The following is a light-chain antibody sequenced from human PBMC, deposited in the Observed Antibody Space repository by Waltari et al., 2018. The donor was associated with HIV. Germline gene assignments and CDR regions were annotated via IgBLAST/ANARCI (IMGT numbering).Light chain of an antibody. J-gene: IGLJ1*01. Sequence: QSALTQPASVSGSPGQSITISCTGTSSDVGGYNYFSWYQQHPGKAPKLMIYDVSIRPSGVSNRFSGSKSGNTASLTISGLQAEDEADYYCSSYTSSSTYVFGTGTKVTVL. CDR2: DVS. V-gene: IGLV2-14*01. CDR1: SSDVGGYNY. CDR3: SSYTSSSTYV.